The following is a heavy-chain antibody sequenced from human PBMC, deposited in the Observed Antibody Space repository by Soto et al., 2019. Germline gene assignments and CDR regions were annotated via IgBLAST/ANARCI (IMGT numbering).Heavy chain of an antibody. CDR2: INEDGSQR. V-gene: IGHV3-7*05. D-gene: IGHD5-18*01. CDR1: GSIFSSSW. CDR3: ARDRAYTCYDY. Sequence: PGGSLRLSCAASGSIFSSSWMTWIRQAPGRGLEWVASINEDGSQRYYVDSAKGRFTISRDNARNSLSLEMNSLRVEDTAMYYCARDRAYTCYDYWGQGTVVTVSS. J-gene: IGHJ4*02.